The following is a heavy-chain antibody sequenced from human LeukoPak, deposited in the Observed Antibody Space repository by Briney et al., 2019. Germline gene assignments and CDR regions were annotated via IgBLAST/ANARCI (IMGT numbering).Heavy chain of an antibody. CDR3: ARARCSSCSFEY. J-gene: IGHJ4*02. CDR1: GGSISSYY. V-gene: IGHV4-59*01. D-gene: IGHD6-13*01. Sequence: SETLSLTCTVSGGSISSYYWSWIRQPPGKGLEWIGYIYYSGSTNYNASLKSRVTISVDTSKNQFSLKLSSVTAADTAVYYCARARCSSCSFEYWGQGILVTVPS. CDR2: IYYSGST.